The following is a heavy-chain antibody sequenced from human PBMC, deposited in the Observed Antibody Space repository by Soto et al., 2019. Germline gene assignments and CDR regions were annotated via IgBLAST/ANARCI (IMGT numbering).Heavy chain of an antibody. V-gene: IGHV3-30*18. CDR3: AKDSGLLVPAAMTEMDYYYYGMDV. CDR1: GFTFSSYG. J-gene: IGHJ6*02. D-gene: IGHD2-2*01. CDR2: ISYDGSNK. Sequence: QVQLVESGGGVVQPGRSLRLSCAASGFTFSSYGMHWVLQAPGKGLEGVAGISYDGSNKYYADSVKGRFTISRDNSKNMRSLQMNSLRAKDTAVYYCAKDSGLLVPAAMTEMDYYYYGMDVWGQGTTVTVSS.